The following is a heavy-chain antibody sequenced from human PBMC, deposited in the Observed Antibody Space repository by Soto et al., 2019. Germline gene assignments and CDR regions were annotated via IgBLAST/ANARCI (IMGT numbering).Heavy chain of an antibody. CDR2: IYDSGTT. D-gene: IGHD2-21*02. Sequence: QVQLQESGPGLEKASETLSLTCTVSGGSMSGYYWSWIRQPPGKGLGWIGFIYDSGTTNYKPSLKSRDTISIDTTKDQLSLKLTYVTAAYTEVNYCARGSIIVLVPAVRGAFDIWGLGTMITVPA. CDR1: GGSMSGYY. CDR3: ARGSIIVLVPAVRGAFDI. V-gene: IGHV4-59*01. J-gene: IGHJ3*02.